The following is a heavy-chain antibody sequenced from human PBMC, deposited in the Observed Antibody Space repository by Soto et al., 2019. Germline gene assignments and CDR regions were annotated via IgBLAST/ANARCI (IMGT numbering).Heavy chain of an antibody. V-gene: IGHV1-69*01. D-gene: IGHD6-13*01. CDR2: GIPIFGTA. J-gene: IGHJ5*02. CDR1: GGTFSSYA. Sequence: QVQLVQSGAEVKKPGSSVQVSCKASGGTFSSYAISWVRQAPGQGLEWMGGGIPIFGTANYAQKFQGRVTITADESTRTAYMELSSLRSEDTAVYYCARCPFQQLVRGGWFDPWGQGTLVTVSS. CDR3: ARCPFQQLVRGGWFDP.